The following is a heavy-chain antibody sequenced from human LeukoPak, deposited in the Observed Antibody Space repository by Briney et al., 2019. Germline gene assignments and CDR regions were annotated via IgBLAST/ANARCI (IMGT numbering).Heavy chain of an antibody. CDR3: ARAFPLNYYDSSGYDAFDI. CDR2: INHSGST. Sequence: SETLSLTCAVYGGSFSGYYWSWIRQPPGKGLEWIGEINHSGSTNYNPSLKSRVTISVDTSKNQFSLKLSSVTAADTAVYYCARAFPLNYYDSSGYDAFDIWGQGTTVTVSS. V-gene: IGHV4-34*01. CDR1: GGSFSGYY. D-gene: IGHD3-22*01. J-gene: IGHJ3*02.